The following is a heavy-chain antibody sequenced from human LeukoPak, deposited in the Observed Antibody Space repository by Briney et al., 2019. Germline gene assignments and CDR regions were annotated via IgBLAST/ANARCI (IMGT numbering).Heavy chain of an antibody. D-gene: IGHD3-10*01. J-gene: IGHJ4*02. V-gene: IGHV4-34*01. CDR3: TKGRCYASGSFY. Sequence: SETLSLTCAVYGGSFSGLYWSWVRQPPGKGLEWIGEINQSGSTNYNPSLKSRVTISVDTSKNQFSLKLSSVTAADTAVYYCTKGRCYASGSFYWGQGTLVTVSS. CDR2: INQSGST. CDR1: GGSFSGLY.